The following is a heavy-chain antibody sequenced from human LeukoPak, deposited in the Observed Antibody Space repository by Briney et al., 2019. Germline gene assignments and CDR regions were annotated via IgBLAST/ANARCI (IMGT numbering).Heavy chain of an antibody. CDR2: IIPIFGTA. CDR3: AVPAAIDYYYYYYMDV. CDR1: GGTFSSYA. Sequence: ASVKVPCKASGGTFSSYAISWVRQAPGQGLEWMGGIIPIFGTANYAQKFQGRVTITTDESTSTAYMELSSLRSEDTAVYYCAVPAAIDYYYYYYMDVWGKGTTVTVSS. J-gene: IGHJ6*03. D-gene: IGHD2-2*01. V-gene: IGHV1-69*05.